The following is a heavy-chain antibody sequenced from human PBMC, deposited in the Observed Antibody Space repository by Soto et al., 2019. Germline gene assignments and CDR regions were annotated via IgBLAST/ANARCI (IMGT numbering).Heavy chain of an antibody. V-gene: IGHV3-66*01. D-gene: IGHD2-2*01. CDR3: ARDKALVVPSLVNSDYYYYAMDV. J-gene: IGHJ6*02. Sequence: GGSLRLSCAASGFTFSSYGMTWVRQAPGKGLEWVSVIYSGGSTNYADSVRGRFTISRDNSKNTLYLQMNTLRDEDTAVYYCARDKALVVPSLVNSDYYYYAMDVWGQGTTVTVSS. CDR1: GFTFSSYG. CDR2: IYSGGST.